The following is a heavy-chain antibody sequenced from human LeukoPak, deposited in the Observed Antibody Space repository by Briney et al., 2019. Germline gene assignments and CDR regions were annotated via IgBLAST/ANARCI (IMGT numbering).Heavy chain of an antibody. V-gene: IGHV2-5*01. J-gene: IGHJ5*02. Sequence: SGPTLVNPTQTLTLTCTFSGFSLSTSGVGVGWIRQPPGKALEWLALIYWNDDKGYSPSLKSRLTITKDTSKNQVVLTMTNMDPVDTATYYCAHLTYYDFWSGQLQPDLANWFDPWGQGTLVTVSS. D-gene: IGHD3-3*01. CDR2: IYWNDDK. CDR1: GFSLSTSGVG. CDR3: AHLTYYDFWSGQLQPDLANWFDP.